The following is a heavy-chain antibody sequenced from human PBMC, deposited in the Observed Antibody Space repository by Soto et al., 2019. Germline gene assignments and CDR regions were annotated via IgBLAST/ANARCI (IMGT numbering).Heavy chain of an antibody. V-gene: IGHV1-46*01. D-gene: IGHD3-3*01. CDR1: GYTFPSYY. Sequence: ASVKVSCKASGYTFPSYYMHWVRQAPGQGLEWMGIINPTGGSTSYAQKFQGRVTMTRDTSTSTVYMELSSLRSEDTAVYYCARDGWSAGYDFWSGYYYTRPRTYYYYGMDVWGQGTTVTVSS. J-gene: IGHJ6*02. CDR2: INPTGGST. CDR3: ARDGWSAGYDFWSGYYYTRPRTYYYYGMDV.